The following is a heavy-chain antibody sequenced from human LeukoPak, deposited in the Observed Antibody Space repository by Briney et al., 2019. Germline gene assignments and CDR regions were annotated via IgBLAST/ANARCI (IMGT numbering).Heavy chain of an antibody. V-gene: IGHV4-59*08. CDR2: IYYSGST. J-gene: IGHJ4*02. CDR1: GGSISSYY. D-gene: IGHD5-18*01. Sequence: SETLSLTCTVSGGSISSYYWSWIRQPPGKGLEWIGYIYYSGSTNYNPSLTSRVTISVDTSKNQFSLKLSSVTAADTAVYYCARRRYSYGYYFDYWGQGTLVTVSS. CDR3: ARRRYSYGYYFDY.